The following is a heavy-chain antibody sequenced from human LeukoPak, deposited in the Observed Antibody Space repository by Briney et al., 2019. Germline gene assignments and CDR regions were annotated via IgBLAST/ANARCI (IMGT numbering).Heavy chain of an antibody. V-gene: IGHV4-4*09. J-gene: IGHJ6*03. CDR3: ARRNHYFYYMDV. CDR1: GGPINSYY. Sequence: SETLSLTCTVSGGPINSYYWSWIRQSPVKGLEWIGYIFPSGSAFYNPSLESRVTISLDTSENQLSLTLSSVTAADSAVYCCARRNHYFYYMDVWGKGTTVTVSS. CDR2: IFPSGSA.